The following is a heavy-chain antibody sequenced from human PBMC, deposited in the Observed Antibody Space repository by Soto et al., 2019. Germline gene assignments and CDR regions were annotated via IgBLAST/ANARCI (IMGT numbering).Heavy chain of an antibody. D-gene: IGHD1-26*01. V-gene: IGHV1-2*04. Sequence: ASVKVSCKAAGHSFTGFYLHWMRQAPGQGLEWLGWINPNSGVTKYAEKFQGWVTMTRDTSINTAYMQLSRLRSEDTAVYYCARDFTGSYLGLDYWGQGTLVTVSS. CDR2: INPNSGVT. CDR3: ARDFTGSYLGLDY. CDR1: GHSFTGFY. J-gene: IGHJ4*02.